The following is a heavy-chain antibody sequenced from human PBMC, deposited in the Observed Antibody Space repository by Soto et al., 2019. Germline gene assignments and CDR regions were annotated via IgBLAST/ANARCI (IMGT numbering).Heavy chain of an antibody. V-gene: IGHV1-18*01. D-gene: IGHD2-8*01. CDR3: ALPPVRTGRPHTIVLMVYAPLGGY. CDR2: ISAYNGNT. J-gene: IGHJ4*02. Sequence: ASVKVSCKASGYTFTSYGISWVRQAPGQGLEWMGWISAYNGNTNYAQKLQGRVTMTTDTSTSTAYMELRSLRSDDTAVYYCALPPVRTGRPHTIVLMVYAPLGGYWGQGTLVTVSS. CDR1: GYTFTSYG.